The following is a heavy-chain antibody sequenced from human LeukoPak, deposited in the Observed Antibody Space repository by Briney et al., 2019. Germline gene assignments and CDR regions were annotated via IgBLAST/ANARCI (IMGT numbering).Heavy chain of an antibody. D-gene: IGHD5-18*01. Sequence: SETLSLTCTVSGGSISSYYWSWIRQPPGKGLEWIGYISYTGSTNYNPSLKSRVTIPVDTSKNQFSLKLSSVTAADTAVYYCARDTYGYGNWFDPWGQGTLVIVSS. CDR3: ARDTYGYGNWFDP. J-gene: IGHJ5*02. V-gene: IGHV4-59*01. CDR1: GGSISSYY. CDR2: ISYTGST.